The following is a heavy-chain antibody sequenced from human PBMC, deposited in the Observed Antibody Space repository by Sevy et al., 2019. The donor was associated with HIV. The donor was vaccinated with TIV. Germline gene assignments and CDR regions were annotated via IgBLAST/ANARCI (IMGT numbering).Heavy chain of an antibody. D-gene: IGHD3-3*01. Sequence: SETLSLTCTVSGGSISSGDYYWSWIRQPPGKGLEWIGYIYYCGSTYYNPSIKSRVTISVDTSKNQFSLKLSSVTAADTAVYYCARVTGYTYYDFWSGYTFDYWGQGTLVTVSS. V-gene: IGHV4-30-4*01. J-gene: IGHJ4*02. CDR3: ARVTGYTYYDFWSGYTFDY. CDR1: GGSISSGDYY. CDR2: IYYCGST.